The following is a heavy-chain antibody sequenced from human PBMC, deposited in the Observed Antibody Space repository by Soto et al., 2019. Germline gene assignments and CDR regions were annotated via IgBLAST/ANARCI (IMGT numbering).Heavy chain of an antibody. CDR2: MNPSGGST. V-gene: IGHV1-46*03. Sequence: ASVKVSCKASGYTFTTYYMHWVRQAPGQGLEWMGIMNPSGGSTTYAQKFQGRVIMTRDTSTSTVYMGLSSLRSEDTAVYYCARDTIYYNSTDYSFDYWGQGTLVTVSS. CDR3: ARDTIYYNSTDYSFDY. CDR1: GYTFTTYY. D-gene: IGHD3-22*01. J-gene: IGHJ4*02.